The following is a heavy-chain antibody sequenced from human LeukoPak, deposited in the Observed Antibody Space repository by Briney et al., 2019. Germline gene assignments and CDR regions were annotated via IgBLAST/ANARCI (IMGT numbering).Heavy chain of an antibody. V-gene: IGHV3-30*18. CDR1: GLPFSSYG. D-gene: IGHD6-19*01. J-gene: IGHJ6*02. CDR2: ISYDGTNH. CDR3: AKKQWVVGTLSYHCVDV. Sequence: PGGSLRLSCEASGLPFSSYGMQWVRQAPGKGLEGVALISYDGTNHYYAVSVKGRFTISRDNSKHTLYLQMNSLRAEDTAMYYCAKKQWVVGTLSYHCVDVWGRGTTVTVSS.